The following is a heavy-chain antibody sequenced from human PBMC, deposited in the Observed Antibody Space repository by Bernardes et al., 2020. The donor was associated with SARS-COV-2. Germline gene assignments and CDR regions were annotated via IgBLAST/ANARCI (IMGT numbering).Heavy chain of an antibody. Sequence: GGSLRLSCAASGLTFSIYAMNWVRQAPGKGLEWVSTITGSGGGTYYADSVKGRFTISRDNSESTVYLQMNSLRAEDTAIYYCAKEISPYYSYPYGMDVWGQGTTVTVSS. CDR2: ITGSGGGT. D-gene: IGHD3-16*01. J-gene: IGHJ6*02. CDR3: AKEISPYYSYPYGMDV. V-gene: IGHV3-23*01. CDR1: GLTFSIYA.